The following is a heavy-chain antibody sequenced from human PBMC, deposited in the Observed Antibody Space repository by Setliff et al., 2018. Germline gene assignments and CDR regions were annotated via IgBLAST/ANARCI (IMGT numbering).Heavy chain of an antibody. CDR3: ARENTAKNFWGEESDY. J-gene: IGHJ4*02. CDR2: INPGDGST. D-gene: IGHD3-3*01. V-gene: IGHV1-46*01. Sequence: ASVKVSCKASGYTFTTYYLHWVRQAPGQGLEWMGVINPGDGSTTYAQKFQGRVKMTRDTSTNTVYMQLNSLRFEDRAVYYCARENTAKNFWGEESDYWGQGTLVTVSS. CDR1: GYTFTTYY.